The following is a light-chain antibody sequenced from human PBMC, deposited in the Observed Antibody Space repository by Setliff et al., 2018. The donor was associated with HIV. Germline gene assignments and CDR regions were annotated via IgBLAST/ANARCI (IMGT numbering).Light chain of an antibody. Sequence: SYELTQPVSVSVAPGKTARITCGGNNIGSKTVHWYQQMPGQAPVLVIYDDGDRPSGIPERFSGSNSGTTATLTISRVEAGDEADYYCQVWDSRSDHFVFGTGTKGTVL. CDR2: DDG. J-gene: IGLJ1*01. CDR3: QVWDSRSDHFV. V-gene: IGLV3-21*03. CDR1: NIGSKT.